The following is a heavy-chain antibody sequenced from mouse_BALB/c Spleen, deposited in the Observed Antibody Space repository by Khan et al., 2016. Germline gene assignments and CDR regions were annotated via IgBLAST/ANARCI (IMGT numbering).Heavy chain of an antibody. Sequence: VQLQESGPGLVAPSQSLSITCTVSGFSLTGFSVNWVRQPPGKGLEWLGMIWGDGSTDYNSALKSRLSFNKDDSKSQVFLKMNSLQTEDTARYCCASYYDYDGGYAFWGQGTLVTVSA. CDR3: ASYYDYDGGYAF. J-gene: IGHJ3*01. D-gene: IGHD2-4*01. CDR2: IWGDGST. CDR1: GFSLTGFS. V-gene: IGHV2-6-7*01.